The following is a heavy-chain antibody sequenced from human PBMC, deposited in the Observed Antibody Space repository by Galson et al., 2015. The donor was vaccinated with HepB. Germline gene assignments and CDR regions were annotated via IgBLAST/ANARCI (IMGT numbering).Heavy chain of an antibody. CDR3: ARDQGGAYKHFLH. CDR1: GYTFTDFP. D-gene: IGHD2/OR15-2a*01. CDR2: INAGNGNK. J-gene: IGHJ4*02. V-gene: IGHV1-3*01. Sequence: SVKVSCKASGYTFTDFPIHWVRQASGQGLEWMAWINAGNGNKKYSQKFQDGVTITRDTSASTAYMELHSLLSEDTAIYYCARDQGGAYKHFLHWGQGTLVSVSS.